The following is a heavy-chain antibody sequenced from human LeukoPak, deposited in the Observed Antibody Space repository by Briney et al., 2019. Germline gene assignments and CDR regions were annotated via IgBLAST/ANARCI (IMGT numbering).Heavy chain of an antibody. CDR3: ARVLEGGYDWESGGFDP. D-gene: IGHD5-12*01. Sequence: GASVKVSCKASGYTFTGYYMHWVRQAPGQGLEWMGWINPNSGGTNYAQKFQGRVTMTRDTSISTAYMELSSLRSEDTAVYYCARVLEGGYDWESGGFDPWGQGTLVTVSS. J-gene: IGHJ5*02. V-gene: IGHV1-2*02. CDR2: INPNSGGT. CDR1: GYTFTGYY.